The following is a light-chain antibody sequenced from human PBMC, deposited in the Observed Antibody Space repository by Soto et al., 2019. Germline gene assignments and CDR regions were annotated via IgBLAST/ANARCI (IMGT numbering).Light chain of an antibody. J-gene: IGLJ1*01. CDR2: EGS. V-gene: IGLV2-14*01. Sequence: QSALTQPASVSGSPGQSITISCTGTSSDVGGYNYVSWYQQHPGKAPKLIIYEGSNRPPGVSNRFSGAKSGNTASLTISGLQAEDEADYYCNSYTSKATGVFGTGTKLTVL. CDR3: NSYTSKATGV. CDR1: SSDVGGYNY.